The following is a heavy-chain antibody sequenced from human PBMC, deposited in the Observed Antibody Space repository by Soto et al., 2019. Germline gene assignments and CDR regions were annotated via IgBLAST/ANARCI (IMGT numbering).Heavy chain of an antibody. J-gene: IGHJ6*02. V-gene: IGHV1-3*01. CDR3: ASRFLYYYDSSGYYYYYYGMDV. D-gene: IGHD3-22*01. CDR2: INAGNGDT. Sequence: GASVKVSCKASGYTFTSFPIHWVRQAPGQRLEWMGWINAGNGDTKYSQKFQGRVTVTRDTSATTAYMELISLRSEDTAVYYCASRFLYYYDSSGYYYYYYGMDVWGQGTTVTVSS. CDR1: GYTFTSFP.